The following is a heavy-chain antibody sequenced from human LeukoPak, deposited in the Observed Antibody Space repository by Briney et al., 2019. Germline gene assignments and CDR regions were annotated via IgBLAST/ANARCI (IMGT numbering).Heavy chain of an antibody. CDR2: ISYDGSNK. J-gene: IGHJ4*02. Sequence: GGSLRLSCAASGFTFSSYAMSWVRQAPGKGLEWVAVISYDGSNKYYADSVKGRFTISRDNSKNTLYLQMNSLRAEDTAVYYCARGPRYWGQGTLVTVSS. V-gene: IGHV3-30*04. CDR1: GFTFSSYA. CDR3: ARGPRY.